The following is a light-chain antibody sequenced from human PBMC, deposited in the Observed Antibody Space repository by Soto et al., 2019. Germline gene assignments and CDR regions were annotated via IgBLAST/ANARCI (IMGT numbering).Light chain of an antibody. V-gene: IGKV1-5*01. CDR1: QSISNW. Sequence: DIHMTQSPSTLPASVGDRVTITCRASQSISNWLAWYQQKPGKAPNLLIYDASSLQSGVPSRFSGSGFGTEFTLTISSLRPGDFATYYCQQYSSRSTFGQGTKVDIK. CDR3: QQYSSRST. J-gene: IGKJ1*01. CDR2: DAS.